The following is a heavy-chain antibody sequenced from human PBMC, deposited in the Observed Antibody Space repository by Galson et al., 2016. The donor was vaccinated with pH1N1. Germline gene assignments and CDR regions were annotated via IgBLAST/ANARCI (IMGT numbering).Heavy chain of an antibody. Sequence: SLRLSCAASGFTFSNAWMSWVRQAPGKGLEWVGRIKSKTDGGTTDYAAPVEGRFTISRDDSENTLHLQMNSLKTEDTAVYYCSTSITDGRNDALDFWGQGTMVTVSS. V-gene: IGHV3-15*01. CDR3: STSITDGRNDALDF. D-gene: IGHD1-14*01. CDR2: IKSKTDGGTT. J-gene: IGHJ3*01. CDR1: GFTFSNAW.